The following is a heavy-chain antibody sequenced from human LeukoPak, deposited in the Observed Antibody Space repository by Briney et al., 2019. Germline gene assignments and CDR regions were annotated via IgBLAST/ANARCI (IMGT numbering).Heavy chain of an antibody. CDR1: GFTFSSYA. CDR2: ISGSGAAA. Sequence: PGGSLRLSCAASGFTFSSYAMSWVRQAPGKGLEWVSAISGSGAAAYYTDSVKGRFTISKDNSRYTLYLQMNSLRPEDTAVYYCAIPYSATWYRDYWGQGTLVTVSS. V-gene: IGHV3-23*01. J-gene: IGHJ4*02. D-gene: IGHD6-13*01. CDR3: AIPYSATWYRDY.